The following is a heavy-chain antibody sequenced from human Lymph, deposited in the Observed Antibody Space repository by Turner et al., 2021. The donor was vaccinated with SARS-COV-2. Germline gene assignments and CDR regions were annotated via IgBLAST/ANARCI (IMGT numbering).Heavy chain of an antibody. D-gene: IGHD3-10*01. CDR3: ARSKDRQSRVRGGEPFEY. CDR2: INPNSGGT. V-gene: IGHV1-2*02. CDR1: GYTFIGYY. Sequence: HLLQSGAEVKNPGVSVMVSCQSSGYTFIGYYMHWVRQAPGQGLEWMGWINPNSGGTNDAQKFQGRVTMTRDTSIRTAYMELSRLRSDDTAVYYCARSKDRQSRVRGGEPFEYWGQGTLVTVSS. J-gene: IGHJ4*02.